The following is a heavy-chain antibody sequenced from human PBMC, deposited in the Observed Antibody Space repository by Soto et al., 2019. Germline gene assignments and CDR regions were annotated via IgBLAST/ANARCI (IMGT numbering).Heavy chain of an antibody. D-gene: IGHD3-16*01. J-gene: IGHJ3*02. CDR1: GGSISSSNL. CDR2: IYHSGST. V-gene: IGHV4-4*02. Sequence: PSETLSLTCAVSGGSISSSNLSSWVRQPPGKRLEWIGEIYHSGSTNYNPSLKSRVTISVDKSKNQFSLKLSSVTAADTGVYYCAGFNGGTDGFEIWGQGTTVTVSS. CDR3: AGFNGGTDGFEI.